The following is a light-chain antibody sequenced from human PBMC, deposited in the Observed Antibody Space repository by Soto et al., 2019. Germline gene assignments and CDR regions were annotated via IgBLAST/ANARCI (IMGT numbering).Light chain of an antibody. V-gene: IGKV3-11*01. CDR3: QQRSNCLT. CDR1: QSVSSY. CDR2: DAS. Sequence: EIVLTQSPATLSLSPGERATLSCRASQSVSSYLAWYQQKPGQAPRLLMYDASNRATGIPARFSGSGSGTDFTLTISSLEPEDFAVYYCQQRSNCLTFGGGTKVEIK. J-gene: IGKJ4*01.